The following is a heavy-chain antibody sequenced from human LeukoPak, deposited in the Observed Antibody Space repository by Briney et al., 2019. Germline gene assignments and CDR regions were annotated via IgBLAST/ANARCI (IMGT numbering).Heavy chain of an antibody. Sequence: PSETLSLTCTVSGGSISSSSYYWGWIRQPPGKGLEWIGSIYYSGSTYYNPSLKSRVTISVDTSKNQFSLKLSSVTAADTAVYYCAGTTAEDYYYMDVWGKGTTVTISS. CDR2: IYYSGST. CDR3: AGTTAEDYYYMDV. CDR1: GGSISSSSYY. J-gene: IGHJ6*03. V-gene: IGHV4-39*07. D-gene: IGHD4-17*01.